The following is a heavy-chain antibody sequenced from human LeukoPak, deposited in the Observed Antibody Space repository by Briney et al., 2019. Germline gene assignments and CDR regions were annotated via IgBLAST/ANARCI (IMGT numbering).Heavy chain of an antibody. CDR1: GYSISSSYH. V-gene: IGHV4-38-2*02. CDR2: IYYSGSG. Sequence: PSETLSLTCIVSGYSISSSYHWGWIRQPPGKGLEWIGSIYYSGSGYYNPSLKSRVTMSVDTSKNQFSLKLSSVTAADTAVYYCATEGSSSSSGLNYFDYWGQGTLVIVSS. CDR3: ATEGSSSSSGLNYFDY. D-gene: IGHD6-6*01. J-gene: IGHJ4*02.